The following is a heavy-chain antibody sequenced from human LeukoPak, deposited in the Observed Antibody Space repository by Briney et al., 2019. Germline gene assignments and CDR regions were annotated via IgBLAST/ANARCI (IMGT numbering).Heavy chain of an antibody. CDR2: INSDGSST. CDR3: ARDSGRSNLAAAGTPPDY. D-gene: IGHD6-13*01. V-gene: IGHV3-74*01. J-gene: IGHJ4*02. Sequence: GGSLRLSCAASGFTFSSYWMHWVRQAPGKGLVWVSRINSDGSSTSYADSVKGRFTISRDNAKNTLYLQMNSLRAEDTAVYYCARDSGRSNLAAAGTPPDYWGQGTLVTVSS. CDR1: GFTFSSYW.